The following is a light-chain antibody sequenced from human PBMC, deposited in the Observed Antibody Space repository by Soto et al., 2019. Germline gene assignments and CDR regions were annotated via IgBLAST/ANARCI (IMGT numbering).Light chain of an antibody. CDR3: QNLDSAAFT. J-gene: IGKJ3*01. CDR2: AAS. Sequence: IQMTQSPSSLSASIGDRVTITCRASQDISNYLAWYQQRPGKVPKLLIYAASTLQPDVPSRFSGSGYGTDFTLTISSLLPEDVATYYRQNLDSAAFTFGPGTKVDIK. V-gene: IGKV1-27*01. CDR1: QDISNY.